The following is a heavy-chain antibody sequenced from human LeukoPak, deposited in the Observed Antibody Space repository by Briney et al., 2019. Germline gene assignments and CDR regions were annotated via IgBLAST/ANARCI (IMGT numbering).Heavy chain of an antibody. V-gene: IGHV3-21*01. CDR2: ISSSSSYI. J-gene: IGHJ3*02. CDR1: GFTFSSYT. D-gene: IGHD5-12*01. CDR3: ARVGDIVATAGAFDI. Sequence: GGSLRLSCAASGFTFSSYTMNWVRQAPGKGLEWVSSISSSSSYIYYADSVKGRFTISRDNAKNSLYLQMNSLRAEDTAVYYCARVGDIVATAGAFDIWGQGTMVTVSS.